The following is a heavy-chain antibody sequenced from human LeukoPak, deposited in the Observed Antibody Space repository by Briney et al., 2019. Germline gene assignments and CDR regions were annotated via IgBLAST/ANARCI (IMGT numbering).Heavy chain of an antibody. D-gene: IGHD4-17*01. Sequence: SGTLSLTCAVSGGSISSNYWWSWVRQSPEKGLEWIAEIYHSGSFNRNPSLKSRVTILVDKSKNQFSLNLTSVTAADTAVYYCARVGINAGDHYYSGMDVWGQGTTVTVSS. V-gene: IGHV4-4*02. CDR3: ARVGINAGDHYYSGMDV. CDR1: GGSISSNYW. J-gene: IGHJ6*02. CDR2: IYHSGSF.